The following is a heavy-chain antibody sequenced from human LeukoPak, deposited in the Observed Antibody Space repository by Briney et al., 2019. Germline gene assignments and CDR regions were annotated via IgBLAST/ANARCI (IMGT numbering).Heavy chain of an antibody. CDR2: IYHSGST. Sequence: PSETLSLTCAVSGYSISSGYYWGWIRQPPGKGLEWIGSIYHSGSTYYNPSLKSRVTISVDTSKNQFSLKLSSVTAADTAVSYCARQSTGINFDYWGQGTLVTVSS. CDR3: ARQSTGINFDY. CDR1: GYSISSGYY. V-gene: IGHV4-38-2*01. D-gene: IGHD6-13*01. J-gene: IGHJ4*02.